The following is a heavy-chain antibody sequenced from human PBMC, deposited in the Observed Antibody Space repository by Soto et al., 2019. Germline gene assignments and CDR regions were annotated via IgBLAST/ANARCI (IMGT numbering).Heavy chain of an antibody. J-gene: IGHJ6*02. V-gene: IGHV3-30*18. CDR3: AKDQSGYDHYAMDV. D-gene: IGHD3-3*01. Sequence: QVQLVESGGGVVQPGRSLRLSCAASGFIFSSYGMHWVRQAPGKGLEWVAVISYDGINKNHADSVKGRFTISRDNSKNTLHLQMNSLRDEDTAVYYCAKDQSGYDHYAMDVWGQGTAVTVSS. CDR1: GFIFSSYG. CDR2: ISYDGINK.